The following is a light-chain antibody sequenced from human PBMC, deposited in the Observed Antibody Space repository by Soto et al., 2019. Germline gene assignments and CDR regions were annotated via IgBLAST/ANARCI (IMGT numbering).Light chain of an antibody. CDR3: QQYGNSPWT. V-gene: IGKV3-20*01. Sequence: EIVLTQSPGTLSLSPGERATLSCRASQSVSNNYLAWYQQRPDQAPRLLTYGASSRAIGIPDRFSGSGSGTDFTLTINRLEPEDFAVYYCQQYGNSPWTFGQGTKVEIK. CDR1: QSVSNNY. CDR2: GAS. J-gene: IGKJ1*01.